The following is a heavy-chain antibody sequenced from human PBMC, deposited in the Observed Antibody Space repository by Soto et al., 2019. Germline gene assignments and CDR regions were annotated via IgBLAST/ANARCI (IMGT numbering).Heavy chain of an antibody. CDR1: GYTFTSYG. D-gene: IGHD3-22*01. J-gene: IGHJ6*02. CDR2: ISAYNGNT. Sequence: GASVKVSCKASGYTFTSYGISWVRQAPGQGLEWMGWISAYNGNTNYAQKLQGRVTMTTDTSTSTAYMELRSLRSDDTAVYYCARVCYYDSSGYDYYYGMDVWGQGTTVTVSS. CDR3: ARVCYYDSSGYDYYYGMDV. V-gene: IGHV1-18*01.